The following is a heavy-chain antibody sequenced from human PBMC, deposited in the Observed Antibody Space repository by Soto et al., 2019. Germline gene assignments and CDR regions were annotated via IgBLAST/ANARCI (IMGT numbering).Heavy chain of an antibody. CDR3: ARDRGGFFESRGPFDS. V-gene: IGHV4-59*13. D-gene: IGHD3-16*01. J-gene: IGHJ4*01. Sequence: SATLSPTCTHSGASLFTAFWRWVRLPPGKGLEWIGYSSYSDGLAYNPSLENRAAISVDPSKKQFSLTWYSLTAADTAVWYCARDRGGFFESRGPFDSWGHAILVT. CDR2: SSYSDGL. CDR1: GASLFTAF.